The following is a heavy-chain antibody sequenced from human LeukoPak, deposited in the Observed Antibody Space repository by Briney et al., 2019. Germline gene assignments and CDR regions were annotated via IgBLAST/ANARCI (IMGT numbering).Heavy chain of an antibody. CDR3: ARVYSGSY. CDR1: GFISSTYW. Sequence: GGSLRLSCAASGFISSTYWMSWVRQAPGKGLEWVANIKQDGSEKNYVDSVKGRFSISRDNAKNSLYLQMNSLRAEDTAVYYCARVYSGSYWGQGTLVTVSS. CDR2: IKQDGSEK. D-gene: IGHD1-26*01. J-gene: IGHJ4*02. V-gene: IGHV3-7*01.